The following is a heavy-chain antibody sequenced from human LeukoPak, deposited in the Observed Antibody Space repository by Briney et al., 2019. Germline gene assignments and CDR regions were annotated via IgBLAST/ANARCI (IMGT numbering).Heavy chain of an antibody. CDR3: ARTGTTFSGPDHIDY. CDR2: INPNSGGT. CDR1: GYTFTGYY. D-gene: IGHD1-1*01. V-gene: IGHV1-2*02. J-gene: IGHJ4*02. Sequence: GASVKVSCKASGYTFTGYYMHWVRQAPGQGLEWMGWINPNSGGTNYAQKFQGRVTMTRDTSISTAYMELSRLRSDDTAVYYCARTGTTFSGPDHIDYWGQGTLVTVSS.